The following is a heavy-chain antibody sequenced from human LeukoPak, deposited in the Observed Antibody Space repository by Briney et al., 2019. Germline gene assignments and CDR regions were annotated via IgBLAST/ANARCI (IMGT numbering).Heavy chain of an antibody. D-gene: IGHD6-6*01. V-gene: IGHV4-39*07. Sequence: SETLSLTCTVSGGSISSSSYYWGWIRQPPGKGLEWIGSIYYSGSTYYNLSLKSRVTISVDTSKNQFSLKLSSVPAADTAVYYCARDALGGSSSGHWGQGTLVTVSS. CDR2: IYYSGST. CDR1: GGSISSSSYY. J-gene: IGHJ4*02. CDR3: ARDALGGSSSGH.